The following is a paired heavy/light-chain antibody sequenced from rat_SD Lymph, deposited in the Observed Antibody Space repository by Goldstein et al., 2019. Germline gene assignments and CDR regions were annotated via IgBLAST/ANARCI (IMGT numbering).Heavy chain of an antibody. V-gene: IGHV11-3*01. CDR1: GFTFSNYW. D-gene: IGHD1-12*03. J-gene: IGHJ2*01. CDR3: TRNDGSPFDY. CDR2: INTDGSKT. Sequence: EVQLVESGGSLVQPGGSLKLSCVASGFTFSNYWMDWVRQTPGKSLEWIGEINTDGSKTNYAPSIKDRFTISRDNAKSTLYLQMSNVKSDDTAIYYCTRNDGSPFDYWGQGVMVTVSS.
Light chain of an antibody. CDR3: QQSDNVPFT. J-gene: IGKJ4*01. CDR2: EGN. V-gene: IGKV17S1*01. CDR1: TDIDDD. Sequence: ETTVTQSPASLSMAVGEKVSISCKTSTDIDDDMNWYQQKSGEAPKLLISEGNTLRPGVPSRFSSSGYGTDFVFTINNVLLGDEGIYYCQQSDNVPFTFGSGTKLEIK.